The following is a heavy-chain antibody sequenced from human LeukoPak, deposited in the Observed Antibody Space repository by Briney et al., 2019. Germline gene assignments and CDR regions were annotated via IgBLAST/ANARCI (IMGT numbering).Heavy chain of an antibody. CDR2: IKQDVSEK. Sequence: PGGSLRLSCAASGFTFSYYWMTWVRQAPGKGLEWVANIKQDVSEKYYVDSVKGRFTISKDNAKNSLYLQMNSLRAEDTAVYYCARDLSPLVPSSGSSGYYIDALDVWGQGTMVTVSS. CDR3: ARDLSPLVPSSGSSGYYIDALDV. CDR1: GFTFSYYW. D-gene: IGHD3-22*01. J-gene: IGHJ3*01. V-gene: IGHV3-7*01.